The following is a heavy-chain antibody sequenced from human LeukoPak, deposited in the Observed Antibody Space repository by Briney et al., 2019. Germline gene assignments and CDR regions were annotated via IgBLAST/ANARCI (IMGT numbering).Heavy chain of an antibody. CDR2: INHSGST. CDR3: ARANSGSADY. V-gene: IGHV4-34*01. Sequence: KPSETLSLTCAVYGGSFSGYYWSWIRQPPGKGLEWIGEINHSGSTNYNPSLKSRVTISVDTSKNQFSLKLSSVTAADTAVYYCARANSGSADYWGQGTLVTVSS. CDR1: GGSFSGYY. J-gene: IGHJ4*02. D-gene: IGHD5-24*01.